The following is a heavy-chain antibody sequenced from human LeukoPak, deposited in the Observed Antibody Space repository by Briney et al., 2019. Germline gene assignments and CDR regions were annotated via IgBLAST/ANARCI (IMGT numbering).Heavy chain of an antibody. Sequence: PSETLSLTCTVSGGSINNGGYYWSWIRQPPGKGLEWIGYIYHSGSTDYNPSLKSRVTMSVDTSKNQFSLKLSSVTAADTAVYYCARGTDTTYFFDYWGQGTLVTVSS. CDR3: ARGTDTTYFFDY. CDR2: IYHSGST. D-gene: IGHD5-18*01. CDR1: GGSINNGGYY. J-gene: IGHJ4*02. V-gene: IGHV4-30-2*01.